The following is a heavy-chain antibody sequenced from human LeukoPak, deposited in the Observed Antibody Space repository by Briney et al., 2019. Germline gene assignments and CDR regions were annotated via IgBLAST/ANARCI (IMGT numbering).Heavy chain of an antibody. CDR1: GGSISSYY. V-gene: IGHV4-4*07. CDR3: ARVVAQQNYDFWSGYHFYYMDV. Sequence: PSETLSLTCTVSGGSISSYYWSWIRQPAGKGLEWIGRIYTSGSTNYNPSLKSRVTMSVDTSKNQFSLKLSSVTAADTAVYYCARVVAQQNYDFWSGYHFYYMDVWGKGTTVTVSS. CDR2: IYTSGST. D-gene: IGHD3-3*01. J-gene: IGHJ6*03.